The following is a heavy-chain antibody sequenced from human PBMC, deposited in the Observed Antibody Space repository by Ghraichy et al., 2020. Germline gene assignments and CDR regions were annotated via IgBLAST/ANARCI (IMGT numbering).Heavy chain of an antibody. CDR1: GGSFSNYY. CDR3: ARQKRASGASWGSASGVFDY. Sequence: SGGSFSNYYWSWIRQSPEKGLEYIGYVYYSGSPNYSPSFRGRVTMSQDTSKDHFSLTLTALTAADTAVYYCARQKRASGASWGSASGVFDYWGQGVLVTVSS. V-gene: IGHV4-59*01. D-gene: IGHD1-26*01. J-gene: IGHJ4*02. CDR2: VYYSGSP.